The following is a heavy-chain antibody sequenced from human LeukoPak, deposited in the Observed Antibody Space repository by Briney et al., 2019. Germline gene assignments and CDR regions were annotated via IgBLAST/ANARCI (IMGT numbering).Heavy chain of an antibody. J-gene: IGHJ4*02. CDR2: IRYDGSNK. CDR3: AKVGPRGFGSFDY. Sequence: GGSLRLSCAASGFTFSSYGMHWVRQAPGKGLEWVAFIRYDGSNKYYADSVKGRFTISRDNSKNTLYLQMNSLRAEDTAVYYCAKVGPRGFGSFDYWGQGTLVTVSS. V-gene: IGHV3-30*02. CDR1: GFTFSSYG. D-gene: IGHD3-10*01.